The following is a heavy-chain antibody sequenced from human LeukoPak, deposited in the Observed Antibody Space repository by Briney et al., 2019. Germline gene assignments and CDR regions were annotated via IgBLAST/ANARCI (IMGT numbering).Heavy chain of an antibody. D-gene: IGHD3-3*01. CDR2: IYYSGST. CDR3: ARMSGSLPYYYYGMDV. J-gene: IGHJ6*02. CDR1: GGSISSYY. V-gene: IGHV4-59*01. Sequence: SETLSLTCTVSGGSISSYYWCWIRQPPGKRLEWIGYIYYSGSTNYNPSLKSRVTISVDKYTNQLSLKLRSVTAADATVDYCARMSGSLPYYYYGMDVWGQGSTVTV.